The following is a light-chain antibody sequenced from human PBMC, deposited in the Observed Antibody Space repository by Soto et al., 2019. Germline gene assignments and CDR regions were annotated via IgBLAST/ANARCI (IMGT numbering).Light chain of an antibody. CDR2: EVS. CDR1: SSDVGSYNL. Sequence: QSALTQPASVSGSHGQSITISCTGTSSDVGSYNLVSWYQQHPGKAPKLMIYEVSKRPSGVSNRFSGSKSGNTASLTISGLQAEDEADYYCCSYAGSSTSHVVFGGGTKLTVL. J-gene: IGLJ2*01. V-gene: IGLV2-23*02. CDR3: CSYAGSSTSHVV.